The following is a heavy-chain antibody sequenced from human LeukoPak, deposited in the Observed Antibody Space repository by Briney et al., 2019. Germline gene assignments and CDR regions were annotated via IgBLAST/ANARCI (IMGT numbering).Heavy chain of an antibody. CDR1: GYTFTNYG. D-gene: IGHD1-26*01. V-gene: IGHV1-18*04. CDR3: ARRLGGSSEGYEF. J-gene: IGHJ4*02. Sequence: ASVKVSCKPSGYTFTNYGISWLRQAPGQGLEWMEWISPYNGNTNYPQKLQGRVTMTRDMSMNTAYMELSSLTSDDTAVYCCARRLGGSSEGYEFWGQGPLVTVSS. CDR2: ISPYNGNT.